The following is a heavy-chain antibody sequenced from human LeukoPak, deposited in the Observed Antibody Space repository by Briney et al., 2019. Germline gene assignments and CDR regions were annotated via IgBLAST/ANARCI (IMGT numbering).Heavy chain of an antibody. CDR2: IYYSGST. CDR1: GGSISSSSYY. Sequence: SETLSLTCTVSGGSISSSSYYWGWIRQPPGKGLEWIGSIYYSGSTYYNPSLKSRVTISVDTSKNQFSLRLSSVTAADTAVYYCARQMNTVTADYWGQGALVTVSS. J-gene: IGHJ4*02. D-gene: IGHD4-17*01. V-gene: IGHV4-39*01. CDR3: ARQMNTVTADY.